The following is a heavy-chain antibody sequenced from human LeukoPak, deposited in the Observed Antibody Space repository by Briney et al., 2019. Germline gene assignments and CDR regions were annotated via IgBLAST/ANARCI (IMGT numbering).Heavy chain of an antibody. J-gene: IGHJ6*02. D-gene: IGHD5-12*01. CDR3: AASYVDIVATSYGMDV. Sequence: GGSLRLSCAPSGVTLSSDSINSVRQAPGNGLEWGSSISSSSSYIYYADSLKGRFTISRDNAKNSLNLQMTILRAADTAVYYCAASYVDIVATSYGMDVWGQGTTVTVSS. V-gene: IGHV3-21*01. CDR1: GVTLSSDS. CDR2: ISSSSSYI.